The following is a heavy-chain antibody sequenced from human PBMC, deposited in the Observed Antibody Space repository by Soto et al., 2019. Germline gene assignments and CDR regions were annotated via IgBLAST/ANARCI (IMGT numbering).Heavy chain of an antibody. CDR3: ARDTTLVGVDLQTGFDP. J-gene: IGHJ5*02. D-gene: IGHD3-3*01. Sequence: SETLSLTCTVSGGSITSGGYYWNWIRQHPGKGLEWIGYIFYTGTTRYNSALQSRVSISVDSTKNHFSLKLTSVTAADTAVYSCARDTTLVGVDLQTGFDPWGPGTLVTVSS. V-gene: IGHV4-31*03. CDR1: GGSITSGGYY. CDR2: IFYTGTT.